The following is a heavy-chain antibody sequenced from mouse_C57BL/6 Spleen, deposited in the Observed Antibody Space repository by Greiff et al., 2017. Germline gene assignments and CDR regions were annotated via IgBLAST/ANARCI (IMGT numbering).Heavy chain of an antibody. D-gene: IGHD2-5*01. CDR3: ARSTYYSNYFDY. CDR1: GYTFTSYW. CDR2: IYPGSGST. Sequence: QVQLQQPGAELVKPGASVKMSCKASGYTFTSYWITWVKQRPGQGLEWIGDIYPGSGSTNYNEKFKSKATRTVDTSSSTAYMQLSSLTSEDSAVYYGARSTYYSNYFDYWGQGTTLTVSS. V-gene: IGHV1-55*01. J-gene: IGHJ2*01.